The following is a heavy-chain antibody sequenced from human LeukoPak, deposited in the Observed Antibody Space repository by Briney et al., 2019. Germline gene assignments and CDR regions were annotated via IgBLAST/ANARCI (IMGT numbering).Heavy chain of an antibody. CDR2: LTGGGGGT. V-gene: IGHV3-23*01. CDR1: GFTFTTYA. D-gene: IGHD1-14*01. J-gene: IGHJ4*02. Sequence: GGSLRLSCAASGFTFTTYAMSWVRQAPGKGLEWVSGLTGGGGGTSYADSVKGRFTISRDNSKNTLYLQMNSLRAEDTAVYYCAKDKGAVTGTFDYWGQGTLVTVSS. CDR3: AKDKGAVTGTFDY.